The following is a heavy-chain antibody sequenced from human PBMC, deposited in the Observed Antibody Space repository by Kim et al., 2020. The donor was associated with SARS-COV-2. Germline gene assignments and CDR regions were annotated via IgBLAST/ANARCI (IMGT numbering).Heavy chain of an antibody. D-gene: IGHD3-3*01. Sequence: SVKVSCKASGGTFSSYAISWVRQAPGQGLEWMGGIIPIFGTANYAQKFQGRVTITADESTSTAYMELSSLRSEDTAVYYCASYERLNYYYYGMDVWGQGTTVTVSS. CDR1: GGTFSSYA. CDR2: IIPIFGTA. CDR3: ASYERLNYYYYGMDV. V-gene: IGHV1-69*13. J-gene: IGHJ6*02.